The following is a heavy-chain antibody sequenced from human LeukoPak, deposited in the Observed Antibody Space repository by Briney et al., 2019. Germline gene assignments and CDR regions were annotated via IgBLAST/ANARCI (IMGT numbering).Heavy chain of an antibody. CDR3: AKGARIAAAPTIDY. V-gene: IGHV3-30*18. Sequence: GGSLRLSCAASGFTFSSYGMHWVRQAPGKGLEWVAVISYDGSNKYYADSVKGRFTISRDNSKNTLYLQMNSLRAEDTAVYYCAKGARIAAAPTIDYWGQGTLVTVSS. D-gene: IGHD6-13*01. CDR1: GFTFSSYG. J-gene: IGHJ4*02. CDR2: ISYDGSNK.